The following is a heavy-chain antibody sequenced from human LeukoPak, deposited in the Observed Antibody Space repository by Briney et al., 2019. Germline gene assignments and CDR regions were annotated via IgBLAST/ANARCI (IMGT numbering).Heavy chain of an antibody. CDR1: GFALSSHW. J-gene: IGHJ6*02. V-gene: IGHV3-7*03. CDR3: ARNNGMDV. Sequence: GGSLRLSCAASGFALSSHWMTWVRQVLGRGPEWVANVNRDGSEAYYLDSVKGRFTISKDNAKNSLYLQTNSLRAEDTALYHCARNNGMDVWGQGTTVIVSS. CDR2: VNRDGSEA.